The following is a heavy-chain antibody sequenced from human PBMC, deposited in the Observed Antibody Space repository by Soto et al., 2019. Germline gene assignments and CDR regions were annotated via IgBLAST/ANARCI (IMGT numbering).Heavy chain of an antibody. CDR3: VASLRGTYGLIFDD. D-gene: IGHD3-10*01. Sequence: SETLSLTCTVSGASMRGRSYHWGWIRQSPGKDLEWIGDIYYSGTTSYNTSLKGRDTISVDTSSDHFSLKLSSVTAADTAIYYCVASLRGTYGLIFDDWGQGALVTVSS. V-gene: IGHV4-39*01. CDR2: IYYSGTT. CDR1: GASMRGRSYH. J-gene: IGHJ4*02.